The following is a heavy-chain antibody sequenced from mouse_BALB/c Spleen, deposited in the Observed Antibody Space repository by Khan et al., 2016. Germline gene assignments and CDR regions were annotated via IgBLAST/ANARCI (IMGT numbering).Heavy chain of an antibody. V-gene: IGHV3-2*02. Sequence: EVKLQESGPGLVKPSQSLSLTCTVTGYSITSDYAWNWIRQFPGNKLEWMGYIRYSGSTTYNPSLKSRISITRDTSKNQFFLQLYSVTSEDTATYSCTRSPTATRYFDVWCAGTTVTVSS. CDR1: GYSITSDYA. CDR3: TRSPTATRYFDV. J-gene: IGHJ1*01. D-gene: IGHD1-2*01. CDR2: IRYSGST.